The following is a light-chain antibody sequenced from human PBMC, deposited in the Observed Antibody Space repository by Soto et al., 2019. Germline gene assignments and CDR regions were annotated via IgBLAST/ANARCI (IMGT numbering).Light chain of an antibody. V-gene: IGKV3-20*01. CDR2: GAS. CDR3: QQYVSLIT. CDR1: QSVRSTY. Sequence: EIVLTQSPGTLSLSPGERATLSCRASQSVRSTYFAWYQQKPGQAPRLLIYGASSRATDIPDRFSGSGSGTDFTLTISRLEPEDFAVYYCQQYVSLITFGQGTRLEIK. J-gene: IGKJ5*01.